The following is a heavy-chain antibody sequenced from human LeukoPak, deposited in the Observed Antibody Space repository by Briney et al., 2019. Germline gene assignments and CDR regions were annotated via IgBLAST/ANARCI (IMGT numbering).Heavy chain of an antibody. CDR1: GFTFSNAW. Sequence: GGSLRLSCAASGFTFSNAWMSWVRQAPGKGLEWVGRIKSKTDGGTTDYAAPVKGKFTISRDDSKNTLYLQMNSLKTEDTAVYYCTTNPLRITMIVNYYYMDVWGKGTTVTISS. J-gene: IGHJ6*03. V-gene: IGHV3-15*01. CDR2: IKSKTDGGTT. CDR3: TTNPLRITMIVNYYYMDV. D-gene: IGHD3-22*01.